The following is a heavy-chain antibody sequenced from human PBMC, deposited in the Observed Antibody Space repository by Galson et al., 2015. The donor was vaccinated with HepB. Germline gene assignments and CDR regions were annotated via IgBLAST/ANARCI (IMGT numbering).Heavy chain of an antibody. CDR2: ISHDGNKI. D-gene: IGHD3-10*01. J-gene: IGHJ4*02. CDR3: ARDLAPNVLLRFGAFDY. Sequence: SLRLSCAASGFIFSNYAMHWVRQAPGKGLECVAEISHDGNKIYYADSVKGRFTISGDNAKNSLYLQMTGLRAEDTAVFYCARDLAPNVLLRFGAFDYWGQGTLVTVSS. CDR1: GFIFSNYA. V-gene: IGHV3-30-3*01.